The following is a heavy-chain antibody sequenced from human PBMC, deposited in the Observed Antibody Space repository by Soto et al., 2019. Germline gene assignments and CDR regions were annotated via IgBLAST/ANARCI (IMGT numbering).Heavy chain of an antibody. CDR2: IYYSGST. Sequence: QVQLQESGPGLVKPSQTLSLTCTVSGGSISSGGYYWSWIRQHPGKGLEWIGYIYYSGSTYYNPSITRRVTISVDTSKTLCSLKLSSVTAADTAVYYCAASCVACGGFNYYGMDVWGQGTTVTVSS. CDR3: AASCVACGGFNYYGMDV. CDR1: GGSISSGGYY. V-gene: IGHV4-31*03. D-gene: IGHD5-12*01. J-gene: IGHJ6*02.